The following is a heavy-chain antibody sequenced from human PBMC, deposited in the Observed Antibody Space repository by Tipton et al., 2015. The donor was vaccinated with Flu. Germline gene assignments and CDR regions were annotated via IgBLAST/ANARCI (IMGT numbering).Heavy chain of an antibody. Sequence: TLSLTCAVSGYSISSGYYWGWIRQPPGKGLEWIGSVYHSGSTYYNPSLKSRVTISVDTSKNQLSPRLSSVTAADTAVYYCASGAYYFGSETYRDYFDYWGQGTLVTVSS. CDR3: ASGAYYFGSETYRDYFDY. D-gene: IGHD3-10*01. CDR2: VYHSGST. V-gene: IGHV4-38-2*01. CDR1: GYSISSGYY. J-gene: IGHJ4*02.